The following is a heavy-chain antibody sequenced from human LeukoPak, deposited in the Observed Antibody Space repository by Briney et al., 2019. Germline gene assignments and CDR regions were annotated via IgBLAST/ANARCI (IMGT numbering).Heavy chain of an antibody. D-gene: IGHD4-11*01. CDR3: ARGSYSDYVVNY. J-gene: IGHJ4*02. CDR1: GYSISSGFY. CDR2: FYHSGST. Sequence: SETLSLTCTVSGYSISSGFYWGWIRQPPGKGLEWIGTFYHSGSTHYNPSLKSRVPIPVDTSKNQFSLKLSSVTVADTAVYFCARGSYSDYVVNYWGQGILVTVSS. V-gene: IGHV4-38-2*02.